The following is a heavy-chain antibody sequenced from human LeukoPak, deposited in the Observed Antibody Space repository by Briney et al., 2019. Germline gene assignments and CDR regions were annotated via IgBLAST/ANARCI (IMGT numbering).Heavy chain of an antibody. J-gene: IGHJ4*02. CDR2: INPSGGST. CDR1: GYTFTSYY. D-gene: IGHD2-2*01. CDR3: ARDQPAAAISDY. V-gene: IGHV1-46*01. Sequence: ASVKVSCKASGYTFTSYYTHWVRQAPGQGLEWMGIINPSGGSTSYAQKFQGRVTMTRDTSTSTVYMELSSLRSEDTAVYYCARDQPAAAISDYWGQGTLVTVSS.